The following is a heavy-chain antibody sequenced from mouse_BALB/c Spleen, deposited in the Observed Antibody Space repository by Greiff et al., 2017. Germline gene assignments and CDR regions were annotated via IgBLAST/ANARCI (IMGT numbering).Heavy chain of an antibody. CDR2: ISDGGSYT. D-gene: IGHD1-1*01. Sequence: EVQLVESGGGLVKPGGSLKLSCAASGFTFSDYYMYWVRQTPEKRLEWVATISDGGSYTYYPDSVKGRFTISRDNAKNNLYLQMSSLKSEDTAMYYCAREGDYYGSSYKGFAYWGQGTLVTVSA. CDR3: AREGDYYGSSYKGFAY. CDR1: GFTFSDYY. J-gene: IGHJ3*01. V-gene: IGHV5-4*02.